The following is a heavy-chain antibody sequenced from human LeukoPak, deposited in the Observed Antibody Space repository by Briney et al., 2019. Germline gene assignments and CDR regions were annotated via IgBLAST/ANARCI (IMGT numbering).Heavy chain of an antibody. Sequence: PSETLSLTCTVSGGSISSYYWRWIRQPPGKGLEWIGYIYYSGSTNYNPSLKSRVTISVDTSKNQFSLKLSSVTAADTAVYYCARDGGRGAVDYGGQGTLVTVSS. V-gene: IGHV4-59*01. J-gene: IGHJ4*02. CDR2: IYYSGST. D-gene: IGHD2-15*01. CDR1: GGSISSYY. CDR3: ARDGGRGAVDY.